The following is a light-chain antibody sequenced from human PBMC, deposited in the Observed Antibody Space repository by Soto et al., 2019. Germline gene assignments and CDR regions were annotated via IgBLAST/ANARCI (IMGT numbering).Light chain of an antibody. CDR3: VSFTSSTTYV. CDR1: NSDIGAYNY. J-gene: IGLJ1*01. V-gene: IGLV2-14*01. Sequence: QSALTQPASVSGSPGQSITISCTGSNSDIGAYNYVSWYQQHPGKAPKLIIHGVTNRPSGVSHRFSGSKSDYTASLTISRLQTEDEADYYCVSFTSSTTYVFGSGTKVTVL. CDR2: GVT.